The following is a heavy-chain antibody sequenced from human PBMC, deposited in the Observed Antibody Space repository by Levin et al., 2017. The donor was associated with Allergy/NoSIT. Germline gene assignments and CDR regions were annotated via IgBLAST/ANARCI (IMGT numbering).Heavy chain of an antibody. D-gene: IGHD2-15*01. CDR2: INTNTGNP. V-gene: IGHV7-4-1*02. J-gene: IGHJ3*02. CDR3: ARGGGCSGGSCYLPQDAFDI. CDR1: GYTFTSYA. Sequence: PAASVKVSCKASGYTFTSYAMNWVRQAPGQGLEWMGWINTNTGNPTYAQGFTGRFVFSLDTSVSTAYLQISSLKAEDTAVYYCARGGGCSGGSCYLPQDAFDIWGQGTMVTVSS.